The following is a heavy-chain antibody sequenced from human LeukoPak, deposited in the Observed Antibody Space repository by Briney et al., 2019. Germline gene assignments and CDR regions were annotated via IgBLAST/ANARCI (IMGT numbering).Heavy chain of an antibody. D-gene: IGHD6-13*01. Sequence: PGGSLRLSCAASGFTFSRFGMNWVRQAPGRGLEGVTFIRYDGIAIQYADSVKGRFTISRDNSKNALYLQMISLRPEDTAVYFCAKGTSGIIAGGHDYYMDVWGKGTTVTISS. V-gene: IGHV3-30*02. CDR3: AKGTSGIIAGGHDYYMDV. CDR2: IRYDGIAI. CDR1: GFTFSRFG. J-gene: IGHJ6*03.